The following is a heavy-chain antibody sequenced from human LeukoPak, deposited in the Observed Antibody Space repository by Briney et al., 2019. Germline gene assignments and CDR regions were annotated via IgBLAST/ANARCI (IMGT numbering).Heavy chain of an antibody. CDR3: ARVLSGRGSLYDYYYHMDV. D-gene: IGHD3-10*01. V-gene: IGHV3-53*01. Sequence: GGSLRLSCAASGFTVSGNYMSWVRQAPGKGLEWVSVTYSNGRTYYADSVKGRFTISRDISKNTLYLQMNSLRAEDTAVYYCARVLSGRGSLYDYYYHMDVWGKGTTVTISS. CDR2: TYSNGRT. CDR1: GFTVSGNY. J-gene: IGHJ6*03.